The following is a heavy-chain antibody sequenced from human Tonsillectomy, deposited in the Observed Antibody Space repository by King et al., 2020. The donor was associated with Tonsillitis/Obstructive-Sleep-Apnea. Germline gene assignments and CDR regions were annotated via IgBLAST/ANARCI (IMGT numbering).Heavy chain of an antibody. J-gene: IGHJ4*02. D-gene: IGHD6-6*01. Sequence: LQLQESGPGLVKPSETLALTCTVSGGSISSSPHYWGWIRQFPGKGLEWIGSIYYSGSTYYTPSLKSRVTISVDTSKNQFSLKLSSVTAADTAVYYCAREGEYSSTNYFDYWGQGTLITVSS. CDR2: IYYSGST. CDR3: AREGEYSSTNYFDY. CDR1: GGSISSSPHY. V-gene: IGHV4-39*02.